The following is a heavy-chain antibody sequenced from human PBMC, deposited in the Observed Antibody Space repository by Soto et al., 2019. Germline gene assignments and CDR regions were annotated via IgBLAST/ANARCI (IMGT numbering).Heavy chain of an antibody. V-gene: IGHV2-5*02. CDR2: IYWDDDK. D-gene: IGHD3-22*01. CDR3: AHRQRRVGGSGYCWYFDL. J-gene: IGHJ2*01. Sequence: QITLKESGPTLVKPTQTLTLTCTFSGFSLSTNGVGVGWIRQPPGKALDWLALIYWDDDKRYSPSLRSRLTISKDTYKNQVVLTMTNMDPVDTAKYYCAHRQRRVGGSGYCWYFDLWGRGTLVTVSS. CDR1: GFSLSTNGVG.